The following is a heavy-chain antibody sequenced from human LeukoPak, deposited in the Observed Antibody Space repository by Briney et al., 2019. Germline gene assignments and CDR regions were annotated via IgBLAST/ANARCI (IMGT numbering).Heavy chain of an antibody. D-gene: IGHD2-21*02. Sequence: PGGSLRLSCVASGFTFSRHDMNWARQAPGKGLEWVSAISGSGGNTYYADSVKGRFTISRDNSKNTLYLQMNSLRAEDTAVYYCANNDVGKTRSFVVVTRPAFDIWGQGTMVTVSS. J-gene: IGHJ3*02. CDR2: ISGSGGNT. CDR1: GFTFSRHD. V-gene: IGHV3-23*01. CDR3: ANNDVGKTRSFVVVTRPAFDI.